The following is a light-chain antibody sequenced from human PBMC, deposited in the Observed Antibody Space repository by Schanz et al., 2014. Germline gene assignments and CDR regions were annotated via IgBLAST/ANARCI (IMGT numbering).Light chain of an antibody. CDR3: SSYTSSSTLLYV. CDR2: EVS. CDR1: SSDVGSYKL. Sequence: QSALTQPASVSGSPGQSVTISCTGISSDVGSYKLVSWYQQHPGKAPKLMIYEVSKRPSGVSNRFSGSKSGNTASLTISGLQAEDEADYYCSSYTSSSTLLYVFGTGTKLTVL. V-gene: IGLV2-14*02. J-gene: IGLJ1*01.